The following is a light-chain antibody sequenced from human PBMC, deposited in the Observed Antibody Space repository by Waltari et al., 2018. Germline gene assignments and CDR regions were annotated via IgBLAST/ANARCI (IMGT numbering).Light chain of an antibody. CDR3: QQSETTPWT. J-gene: IGKJ1*01. Sequence: DFQMTQSPSSLSASVVVRVPITCRASQGVASSYLHWYQQKPGKAPKVLIYATSNLKRGVPSRFSGSGSGTDFTLTINSLQPEDFATYYCQQSETTPWTFGQGTKVEI. CDR1: QGVASSY. CDR2: ATS. V-gene: IGKV1-39*01.